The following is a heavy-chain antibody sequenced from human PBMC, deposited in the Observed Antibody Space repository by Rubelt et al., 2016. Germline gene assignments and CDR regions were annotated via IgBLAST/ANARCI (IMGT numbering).Heavy chain of an antibody. V-gene: IGHV3-21*01. Sequence: GKGLEWVSSISSSSSYIYYADSVKGRFTISRDNAKNSLYLQMNSLRAEDTAVYYCARDDYSNAKPYYYYGMDVWGQGTTVTVSS. CDR2: ISSSSSYI. CDR3: ARDDYSNAKPYYYYGMDV. J-gene: IGHJ6*02. D-gene: IGHD4-11*01.